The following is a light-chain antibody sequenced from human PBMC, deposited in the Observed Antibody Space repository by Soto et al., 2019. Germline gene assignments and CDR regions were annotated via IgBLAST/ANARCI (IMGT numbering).Light chain of an antibody. CDR1: RSDVGGYNL. V-gene: IGLV2-23*02. Sequence: QSVLTQPASVSGSPGQSITISCTGTRSDVGGYNLVSWYQHHPRKAPKLVIYEVSERPSGVSYRFSGSKSGNTASLTISGLQAGDEADYYCCSYAGSVDHHVFGTGTKVTVL. CDR3: CSYAGSVDHHV. J-gene: IGLJ1*01. CDR2: EVS.